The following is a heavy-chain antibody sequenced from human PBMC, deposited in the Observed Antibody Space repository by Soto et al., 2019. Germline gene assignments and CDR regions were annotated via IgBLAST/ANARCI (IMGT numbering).Heavy chain of an antibody. V-gene: IGHV4-59*01. CDR2: IYYSGST. CDR3: ARAYSGSSDFDY. Sequence: SDTLSLTCTVSGGSISSYYWSWIRQPPGKGLEWIGYIYYSGSTNYNPSLKSRVTISVDTSKNQFSLKLSSVTAADTAVYYCARAYSGSSDFDYWGQGTLVTVSS. D-gene: IGHD1-26*01. J-gene: IGHJ4*02. CDR1: GGSISSYY.